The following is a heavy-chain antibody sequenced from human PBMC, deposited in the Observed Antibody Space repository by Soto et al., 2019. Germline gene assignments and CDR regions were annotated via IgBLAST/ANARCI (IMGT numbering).Heavy chain of an antibody. CDR1: EGTIGDVGCC. V-gene: IGHV4-31*02. D-gene: IGHD5-18*01. J-gene: IGHJ6*02. CDR2: IYYSGST. Sequence: SEPISVPRTVAEGTIGDVGCCWSWISQHPGKGLEWIGYIYYSGSTYYNPSLKSRVTISVDTSKNQFSLKLSSVTAADTAVYYCARSTSYGPNYYYGMDVWGQGTTVTVSS. CDR3: ARSTSYGPNYYYGMDV.